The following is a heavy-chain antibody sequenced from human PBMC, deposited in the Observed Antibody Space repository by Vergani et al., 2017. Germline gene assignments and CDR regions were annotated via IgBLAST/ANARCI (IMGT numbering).Heavy chain of an antibody. CDR3: ARRFTGYYRDYYYYGMDV. V-gene: IGHV1-69*15. J-gene: IGHJ6*02. CDR2: IIPIFGTA. CDR1: GGTFSSYA. Sequence: QVQLVQSGAEVKKPGSSVKVSCKASGGTFSSYAISWVRQAPGQGLEWTGRIIPIFGTANYVQKFQGRVTITADESTSTAYMELSSLRSEETAVYYCARRFTGYYRDYYYYGMDVWGQGTTVTVSS. D-gene: IGHD3-9*01.